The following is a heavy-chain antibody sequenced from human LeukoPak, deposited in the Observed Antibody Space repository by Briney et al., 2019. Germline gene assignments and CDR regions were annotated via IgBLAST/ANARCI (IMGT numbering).Heavy chain of an antibody. Sequence: PSETLSLTCTDSGGSISSGGYYWSWIRQHPGKGLEWIGYIYYSGSTYYNPSLKSRVTISVDTSKNQFSLKLSSVTAADTAVYYCARVLVSPETGGARYYFDYWGQGTLVTVSS. V-gene: IGHV4-31*03. CDR2: IYYSGST. D-gene: IGHD1-26*01. CDR3: ARVLVSPETGGARYYFDY. CDR1: GGSISSGGYY. J-gene: IGHJ4*02.